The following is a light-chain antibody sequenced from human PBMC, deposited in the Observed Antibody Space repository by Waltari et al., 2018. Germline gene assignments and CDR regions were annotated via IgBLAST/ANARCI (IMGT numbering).Light chain of an antibody. CDR2: AYS. J-gene: IGLJ3*02. V-gene: IGLV1-40*01. Sequence: QSVLTQPPSVSGAPGPRVTISCTGSSSNIGAGYDVHWYQQLPGAAPKLLIYAYSNRPSGVTDRFYGSKSGTSASLAITGLQAEDEADYYCQSYDSSLSAVFGGGTKLTVL. CDR1: SSNIGAGYD. CDR3: QSYDSSLSAV.